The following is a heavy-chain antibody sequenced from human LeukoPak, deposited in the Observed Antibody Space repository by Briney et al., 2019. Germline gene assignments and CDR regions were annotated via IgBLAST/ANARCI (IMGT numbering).Heavy chain of an antibody. D-gene: IGHD3-22*01. J-gene: IGHJ4*02. CDR1: GFTFSNYA. V-gene: IGHV3-23*01. Sequence: GGSLRLSCAASGFTFSNYAMSWVRQAPGKGLEWVATISGSYGSTYYADSVKGRFTISRDNSKNTLYLQMNSLRAEDTAVYYCASTPRSSGYYYFDYWGQGTLVTVSS. CDR3: ASTPRSSGYYYFDY. CDR2: ISGSYGST.